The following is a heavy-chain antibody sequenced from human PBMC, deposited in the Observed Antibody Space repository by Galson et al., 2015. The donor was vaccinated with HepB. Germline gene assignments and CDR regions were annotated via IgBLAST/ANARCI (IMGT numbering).Heavy chain of an antibody. D-gene: IGHD3-3*01. V-gene: IGHV3-30-3*01. CDR2: ISYDGSNK. J-gene: IGHJ6*03. CDR1: GFTFSSYA. CDR3: ARARSGYYMEYYYYMDV. Sequence: SLRLSCAASGFTFSSYAMHWVRQAPGKGLEWVAVISYDGSNKYYADSVKGRFTISRDNAKNSLYLQMNSLRAEDTAVYYCARARSGYYMEYYYYMDVWGKGTTVTVSS.